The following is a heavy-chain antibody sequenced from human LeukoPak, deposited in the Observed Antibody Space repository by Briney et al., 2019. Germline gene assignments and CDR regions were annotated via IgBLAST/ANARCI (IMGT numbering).Heavy chain of an antibody. Sequence: PGGSLRLSCAASGFTFSRYWMSWVRQAPGKGLEWVANIKEDGSEKYYVDSVKGRFTISRDNAKNSLYLQMNSLRAEDTAAYYCARDFVWGQGTLVTVSS. J-gene: IGHJ4*02. CDR2: IKEDGSEK. CDR1: GFTFSRYW. V-gene: IGHV3-7*01. CDR3: ARDFV.